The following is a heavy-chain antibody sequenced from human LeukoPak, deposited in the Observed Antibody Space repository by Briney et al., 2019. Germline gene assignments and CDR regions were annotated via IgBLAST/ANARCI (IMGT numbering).Heavy chain of an antibody. V-gene: IGHV3-23*01. CDR3: AKARGYSYGWTFDY. Sequence: PGGTLRLSCAASGFTFSSYGMSWVRQAPGKGLEWVSAISGSGGSTYYADSVKGRFTISRDNSKNTLYLQMNSLRAEDTAVYYCAKARGYSYGWTFDYWGQGTLVTVSS. CDR2: ISGSGGST. J-gene: IGHJ4*02. CDR1: GFTFSSYG. D-gene: IGHD5-18*01.